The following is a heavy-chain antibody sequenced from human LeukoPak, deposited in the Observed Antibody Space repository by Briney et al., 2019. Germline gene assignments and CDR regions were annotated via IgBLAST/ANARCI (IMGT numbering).Heavy chain of an antibody. D-gene: IGHD3-16*02. CDR3: ARDYRVPSYYYYGMDV. CDR1: GYTFTNYD. J-gene: IGHJ6*02. V-gene: IGHV1-8*01. CDR2: MSPKSGNT. Sequence: ASVKVSCKASGYTFTNYDLHWVRQATGQGLEWMGWMSPKSGNTGYAQKFQGRVTMTKDTSTSTAYMELSSLRSEDTAVYYCARDYRVPSYYYYGMDVWGQGTTVTVSS.